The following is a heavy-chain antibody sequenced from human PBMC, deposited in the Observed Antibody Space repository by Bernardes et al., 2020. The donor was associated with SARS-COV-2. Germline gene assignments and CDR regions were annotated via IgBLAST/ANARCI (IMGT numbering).Heavy chain of an antibody. CDR2: ISSSGSTI. J-gene: IGHJ4*02. D-gene: IGHD3-9*01. CDR1: GFTFSSYE. V-gene: IGHV3-48*03. CDR3: ARGSIRYFDWLLGSFDY. Sequence: GGSLRLSCAASGFTFSSYEMNWVRQAPGKGLAWVSYISSSGSTIYYADSVKGRFTISRDNAKNSLYLQMNSLRAEDTAVYYCARGSIRYFDWLLGSFDYWGQGTLVTVSS.